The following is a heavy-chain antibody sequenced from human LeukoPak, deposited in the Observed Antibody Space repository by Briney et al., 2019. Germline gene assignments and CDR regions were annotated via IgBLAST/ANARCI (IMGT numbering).Heavy chain of an antibody. D-gene: IGHD2-21*01. CDR1: GGSISSGDYY. CDR3: ASFYQAYYFDY. J-gene: IGHJ4*02. V-gene: IGHV4-30-4*01. CDR2: IFYTGST. Sequence: SQTPSLTCTVSGGSISSGDYYWSWIRQPPGKGLEWIGYIFYTGSTYCNPSLKSRVTISVDTSKNQFSLKLSSVTAADTAVYYCASFYQAYYFDYWGQGTLVTVSS.